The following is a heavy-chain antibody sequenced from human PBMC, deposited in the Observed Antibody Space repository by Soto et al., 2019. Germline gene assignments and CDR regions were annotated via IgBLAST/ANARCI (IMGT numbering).Heavy chain of an antibody. J-gene: IGHJ1*01. V-gene: IGHV4-31*03. D-gene: IGHD2-15*01. CDR1: GGSISSGGYY. Sequence: QVQLQESGPGLVKPSQTLSLTCTVSGGSISSGGYYWSWIRQHPGKGLEWIGYIYYSGNTYYNPSLKSRLIISVDMSKNQFSLKLSSVTAADTAVYYCARARYCSGGSCYEDEYFQHWGQGTLVTVSS. CDR2: IYYSGNT. CDR3: ARARYCSGGSCYEDEYFQH.